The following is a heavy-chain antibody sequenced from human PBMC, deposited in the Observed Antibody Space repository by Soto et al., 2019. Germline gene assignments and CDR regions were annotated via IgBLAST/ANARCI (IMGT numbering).Heavy chain of an antibody. CDR2: INHSGST. V-gene: IGHV4-34*01. J-gene: IGHJ4*02. CDR3: ARSYGGNSGTFAF. Sequence: QVQLQQWGAGLLKPSETLSLTCAVYGGSFSGYYWSWIRQPPGKGLEYIGEINHSGSTNYNPSLKSRVTISVDTSKNQFSLKLSSVTAADTAVYYCARSYGGNSGTFAFWGQGTLVTVSS. CDR1: GGSFSGYY. D-gene: IGHD4-17*01.